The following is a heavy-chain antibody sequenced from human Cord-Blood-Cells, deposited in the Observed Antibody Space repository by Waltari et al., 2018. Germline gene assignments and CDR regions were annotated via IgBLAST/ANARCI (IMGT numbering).Heavy chain of an antibody. CDR1: GFSLSTSGMY. J-gene: IGHJ6*02. V-gene: IGHV2-70*01. CDR3: ARSHIVVVPAATYYYYGMDV. D-gene: IGHD2-2*01. Sequence: QVTLRESGPALVKPTQTLTLTCTFSGFSLSTSGMYVSWFRQPPGKALEWLALIDWDDDKYYSTSLKTRLTISKDTSKNQVVLTMTNMDPVDTATYYCARSHIVVVPAATYYYYGMDVWGQGTTVTVSS. CDR2: IDWDDDK.